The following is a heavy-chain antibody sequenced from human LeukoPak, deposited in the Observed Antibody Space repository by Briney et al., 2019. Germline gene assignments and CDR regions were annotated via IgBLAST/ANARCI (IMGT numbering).Heavy chain of an antibody. CDR3: TKDSLAYYYDSSGYPLNS. V-gene: IGHV3-23*01. Sequence: GGSLRLSCAASGFSVTNYDMSWVRQAPGKGLEWVSGLSAGGKTTYYADSVKGRFTISRDNSKNTLYLQMNSLRAEDTAVYYCTKDSLAYYYDSSGYPLNSWGQGTLVTASS. CDR2: LSAGGKTT. J-gene: IGHJ4*02. D-gene: IGHD3-22*01. CDR1: GFSVTNYD.